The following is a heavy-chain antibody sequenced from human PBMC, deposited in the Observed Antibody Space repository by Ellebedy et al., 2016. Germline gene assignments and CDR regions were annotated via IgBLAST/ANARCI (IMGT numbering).Heavy chain of an antibody. CDR1: GYTFSNYD. J-gene: IGHJ3*02. V-gene: IGHV1-8*01. Sequence: ASVKVSCKASGYTFSNYDINWVRQATGQGLEWMGWMNHISGNTGFAQRFQGRVTMTMDTSKSTAYMELSSLRSDDTALYYCATEKEAFDIWGQGTLFTVSS. CDR2: MNHISGNT. CDR3: ATEKEAFDI.